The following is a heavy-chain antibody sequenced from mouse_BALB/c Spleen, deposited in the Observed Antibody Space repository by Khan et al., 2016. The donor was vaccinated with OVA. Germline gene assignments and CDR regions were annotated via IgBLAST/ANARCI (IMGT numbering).Heavy chain of an antibody. CDR1: GYTFSTYW. V-gene: IGHV1-7*01. J-gene: IGHJ2*01. CDR2: INPSSGYT. Sequence: QVQLKQSGAELAKPGASVKMSCKASGYTFSTYWIHWVKQRPGQGLEWIGYINPSSGYTYYNQTFNDKATLTTDKSSSTAYMQLSSLISEDSAVYYCARDRIDYWGQGTTLTVSS. CDR3: ARDRIDY.